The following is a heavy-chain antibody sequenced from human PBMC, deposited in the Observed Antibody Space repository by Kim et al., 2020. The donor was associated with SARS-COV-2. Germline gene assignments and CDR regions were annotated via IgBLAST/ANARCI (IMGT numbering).Heavy chain of an antibody. CDR1: GGSIGSSNSF. J-gene: IGHJ3*02. Sequence: SETLSLTCTVSGGSIGSSNSFWGWIRQPPGQGLVWIGSINSSGSTYFNPTLESRITLSVDTSKNPFSLRLGSATAADTAVYYCARRTIPAAARDNAFDIWGQGTQVTVSS. CDR3: ARRTIPAAARDNAFDI. D-gene: IGHD2-15*01. CDR2: INSSGST. V-gene: IGHV4-39*01.